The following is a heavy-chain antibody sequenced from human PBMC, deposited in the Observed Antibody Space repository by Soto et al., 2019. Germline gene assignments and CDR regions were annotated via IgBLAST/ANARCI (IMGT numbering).Heavy chain of an antibody. CDR1: GYAITSSG. J-gene: IGHJ4*02. CDR3: ARDEDNWAAAGIV. Sequence: PAKPSSKAPGYAITSSGSSWARQAHGQGLEWMGWISAYNGNTNYAQKLQGRVTMTTDTSTSTAYMELRSLRSDDTAVYYCARDEDNWAAAGIVWGQGTLVSVSS. V-gene: IGHV1-18*01. CDR2: ISAYNGNT. D-gene: IGHD6-13*01.